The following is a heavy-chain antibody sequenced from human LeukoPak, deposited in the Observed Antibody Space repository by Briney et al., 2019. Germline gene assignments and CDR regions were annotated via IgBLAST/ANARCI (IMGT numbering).Heavy chain of an antibody. CDR2: IYYSGST. V-gene: IGHV4-39*07. J-gene: IGHJ4*02. D-gene: IGHD3-10*01. CDR1: GGSLSSSSYY. CDR3: ARDQDVVRGVIKTQYFDY. Sequence: PSETLSLTCTLSGGSLSSSSYYWGWIRQPPGKGLEWIGSIYYSGSTYYNPSLKSRVTISVDTSKNQFSLKLSSVTAADTAVYYCARDQDVVRGVIKTQYFDYWGQGTLVTVSS.